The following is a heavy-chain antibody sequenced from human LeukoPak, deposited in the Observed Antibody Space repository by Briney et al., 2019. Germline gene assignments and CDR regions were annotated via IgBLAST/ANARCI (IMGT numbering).Heavy chain of an antibody. CDR3: ARDSGEGAAAVYYFAY. D-gene: IGHD6-13*01. CDR1: GFSFSTYW. CDR2: IKQDGSEK. V-gene: IGHV3-7*01. Sequence: PGGSLRLSSAASGFSFSTYWMSWVRQAPGKGLEWVANIKQDGSEKYYVDSVKGRVTISRDNAKNSLYLQMNSLRAEDTAVYYCARDSGEGAAAVYYFAYWGQGTLVTVSS. J-gene: IGHJ4*02.